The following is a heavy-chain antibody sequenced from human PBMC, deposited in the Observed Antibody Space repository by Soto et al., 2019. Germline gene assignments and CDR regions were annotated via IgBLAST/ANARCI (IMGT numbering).Heavy chain of an antibody. D-gene: IGHD3-9*01. CDR2: IYYSGST. Sequence: SETLSLTCTVSGGSISSYYWSWIRQPPGKGLEWIGYIYYSGSTNYNPSLKSRVTISVDTSKNQFSLKLSSVAAADTAVYYCARHGTFFEIFDWCGYYYMDVWGKGTTVTVSS. V-gene: IGHV4-59*08. CDR1: GGSISSYY. CDR3: ARHGTFFEIFDWCGYYYMDV. J-gene: IGHJ6*03.